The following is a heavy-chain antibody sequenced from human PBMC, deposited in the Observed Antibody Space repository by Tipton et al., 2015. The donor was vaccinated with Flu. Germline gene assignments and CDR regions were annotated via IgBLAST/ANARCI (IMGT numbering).Heavy chain of an antibody. J-gene: IGHJ3*02. V-gene: IGHV1-18*01. CDR2: ISAYNGNT. Sequence: QLVQSGAEVKNPGASVKVSCKASGYTFTSYGISWMRQAPGQGLEWMGWISAYNGNTNYAQKFQGRVTMTTDTSTKTAYMELRNLRSDDTAVFYCARDGPLLSAFDIWGQGTMVTVSS. CDR1: GYTFTSYG. CDR3: ARDGPLLSAFDI. D-gene: IGHD3-3*01.